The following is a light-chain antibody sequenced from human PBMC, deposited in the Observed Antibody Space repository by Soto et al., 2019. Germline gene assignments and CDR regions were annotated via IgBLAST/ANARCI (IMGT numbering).Light chain of an antibody. J-gene: IGLJ1*01. V-gene: IGLV1-47*01. CDR1: ISNIGSNY. Sequence: QSVLPQPPSACGTPGQRFTISCSGSISNIGSNYVYWYQQLPGTAPKLLIYRNNQRPSGVPDRFSGSKSGTSASLAISGLRSEHEADYYCAAWDDSLSGYVFGTGTKVNVL. CDR3: AAWDDSLSGYV. CDR2: RNN.